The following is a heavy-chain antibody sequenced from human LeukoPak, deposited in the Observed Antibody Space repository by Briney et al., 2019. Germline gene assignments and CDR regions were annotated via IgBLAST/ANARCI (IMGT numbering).Heavy chain of an antibody. D-gene: IGHD6-13*01. CDR3: ARAYSSSWYYFDY. V-gene: IGHV4-39*01. Sequence: SETLSLTCTVSGGSISSSSYYSGWIRQPPAKGLEWIGSIYYSGSTYYNPSLKSRVTISVDTFKNQFSLKLSSVTAADTAVYYRARAYSSSWYYFDYWGQGTLVTVSS. CDR2: IYYSGST. J-gene: IGHJ4*02. CDR1: GGSISSSSYY.